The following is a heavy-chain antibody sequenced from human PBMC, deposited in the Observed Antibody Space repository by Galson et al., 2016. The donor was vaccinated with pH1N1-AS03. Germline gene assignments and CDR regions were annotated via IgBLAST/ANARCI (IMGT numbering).Heavy chain of an antibody. D-gene: IGHD3-10*01. CDR3: ARDRISLVRGSFYYYGMDV. CDR2: INHSGGT. J-gene: IGHJ6*02. V-gene: IGHV4-34*01. Sequence: SETLSLTCAVYGGPFNIYYWSWTRQPPGKGLEWIGEINHSGGTNYNPSLKSRVAISEDTSKKQFSVKLTSVTAADTAVYYCARDRISLVRGSFYYYGMDVWGQGTTVTVSS. CDR1: GGPFNIYY.